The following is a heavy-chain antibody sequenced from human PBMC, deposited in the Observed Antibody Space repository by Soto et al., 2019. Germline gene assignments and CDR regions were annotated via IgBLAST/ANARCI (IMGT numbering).Heavy chain of an antibody. Sequence: PGGSLRLSCAASGFIFNNFGMHWVRQAPGKGLEWVAVIWFDGSTTYYADSVKGRRTISRDNSKNTLYLEINSLRAEDTAVYYCAKNHNYYDRSGHYYGDGGFDYWGQGTRVTVSS. CDR2: IWFDGSTT. CDR1: GFIFNNFG. V-gene: IGHV3-33*08. J-gene: IGHJ4*02. CDR3: AKNHNYYDRSGHYYGDGGFDY. D-gene: IGHD3-22*01.